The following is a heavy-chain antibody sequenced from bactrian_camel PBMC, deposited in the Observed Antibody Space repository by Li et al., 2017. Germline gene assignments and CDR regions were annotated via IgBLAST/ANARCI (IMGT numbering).Heavy chain of an antibody. V-gene: IGHV3S28*01. CDR2: LSEESDKV. J-gene: IGHJ4*01. CDR1: GFNFASVP. CDR3: LSSLGSDEGH. Sequence: QLVESGGGLVQPGGSLRVSCASSGFNFASVPMSWVRQAPGKGLEWVAVLSEESDKVYYADSVKGRFTISRDNAKNTLYLQLNSLQTEDTAMYYCLSSLGSDEGHWGQVTQVTVS. D-gene: IGHD5*01.